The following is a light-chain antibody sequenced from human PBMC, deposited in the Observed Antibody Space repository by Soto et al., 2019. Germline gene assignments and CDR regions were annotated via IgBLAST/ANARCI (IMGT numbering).Light chain of an antibody. Sequence: QSVLIQPPSASGTPGQRVIISCSGSSSNIGSNTVNWYQQLPGTAPKLLIYSNNQRPSGVPDRFSGSKSGTSASLAISGLQSEDEAGYYCAAWDDSLNGWVFGGGTQLTVL. CDR3: AAWDDSLNGWV. J-gene: IGLJ3*02. CDR1: SSNIGSNT. CDR2: SNN. V-gene: IGLV1-44*01.